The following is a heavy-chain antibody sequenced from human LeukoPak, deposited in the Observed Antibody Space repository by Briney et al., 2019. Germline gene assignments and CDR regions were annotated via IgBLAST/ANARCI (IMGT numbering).Heavy chain of an antibody. D-gene: IGHD3-10*01. Sequence: GGSLRLSCAASGFSFSTIAMSWARQVPGKGLEWVSTLCPGDDRTEYAASVKGRFSIFRDNSKNTLYLQMNSLRAEDTAVYHCAKGSQFDYWGQGTLVTVSS. J-gene: IGHJ4*02. CDR2: LCPGDDRT. CDR1: GFSFSTIA. V-gene: IGHV3-23*01. CDR3: AKGSQFDY.